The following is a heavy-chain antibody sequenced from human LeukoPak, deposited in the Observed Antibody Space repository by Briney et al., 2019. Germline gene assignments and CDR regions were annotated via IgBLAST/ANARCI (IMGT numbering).Heavy chain of an antibody. V-gene: IGHV4-59*08. Sequence: SETLSLTCTVSSGSFRTYYWSWIRQPPGKGLEWIGYIFYNEGTSYNPSLKSRVTISVDTSNNQFSLKLNSVTAADTAVYYCATPGGDYYDSSGYYYYWGQGTLVTVSS. J-gene: IGHJ4*02. CDR2: IFYNEGT. D-gene: IGHD3-22*01. CDR1: SGSFRTYY. CDR3: ATPGGDYYDSSGYYYY.